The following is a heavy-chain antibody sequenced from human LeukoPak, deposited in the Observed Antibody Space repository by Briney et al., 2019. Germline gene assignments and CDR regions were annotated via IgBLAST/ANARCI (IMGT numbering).Heavy chain of an antibody. CDR2: IYTNGST. CDR3: ARGDSSSWYYYYYYIDV. V-gene: IGHV4-61*02. D-gene: IGHD6-13*01. J-gene: IGHJ6*03. CDR1: GGPITSGSYY. Sequence: PSETLSLTCTVSGGPITSGSYYWSWIRQPAGKGLEWIGRIYTNGSTNYSPSLKSRVAISVDTSKNQFSLKLTSVTAADTAVYYCARGDSSSWYYYYYYIDVWGKGTTVTVSS.